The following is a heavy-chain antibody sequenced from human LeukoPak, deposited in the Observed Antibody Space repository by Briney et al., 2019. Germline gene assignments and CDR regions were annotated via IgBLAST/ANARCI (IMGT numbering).Heavy chain of an antibody. Sequence: EASVKVSCKASGYTFTSYYMHWVRQAPGQGLEWMGIINPSGGSTSYAQKFQGRVTMTRDTSTSTVYMELSSLRSEDTAVYYCARDRLARPPYYDILTGCYNPYDWFDPWGQGTLVTVSS. CDR1: GYTFTSYY. CDR3: ARDRLARPPYYDILTGCYNPYDWFDP. CDR2: INPSGGST. J-gene: IGHJ5*02. V-gene: IGHV1-46*01. D-gene: IGHD3-9*01.